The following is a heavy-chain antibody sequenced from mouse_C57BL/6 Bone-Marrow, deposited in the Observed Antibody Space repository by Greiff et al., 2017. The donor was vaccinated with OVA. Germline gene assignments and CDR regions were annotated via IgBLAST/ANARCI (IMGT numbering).Heavy chain of an antibody. CDR2: IYPGSGST. D-gene: IGHD2-4*01. V-gene: IGHV1-55*01. CDR1: GYTFTSYW. CDR3: ARGGMITTGYYDAMDY. Sequence: VKLQQPGAELVKPGASVKMSCKASGYTFTSYWITWVKQRPGHGLEWIGDIYPGSGSTNYNEKFKSKATLTVDTSSSTAYMQLSSLTSEDSAVYYCARGGMITTGYYDAMDYWGQGTSVTVSS. J-gene: IGHJ4*01.